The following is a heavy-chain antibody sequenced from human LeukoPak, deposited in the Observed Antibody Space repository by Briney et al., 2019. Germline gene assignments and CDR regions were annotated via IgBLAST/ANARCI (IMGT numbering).Heavy chain of an antibody. CDR2: IIPIFGTA. Sequence: GASVNVSCKASGGTFSSYAISWVRQAPGQGLEWMGVIIPIFGTANYAQKFQGRVTITADESTSTAYMELRSLRSDDTAVYYCARALRSMVRGSPGAYWGQGTLVTVSS. D-gene: IGHD3-10*01. CDR1: GGTFSSYA. CDR3: ARALRSMVRGSPGAY. J-gene: IGHJ4*02. V-gene: IGHV1-69*01.